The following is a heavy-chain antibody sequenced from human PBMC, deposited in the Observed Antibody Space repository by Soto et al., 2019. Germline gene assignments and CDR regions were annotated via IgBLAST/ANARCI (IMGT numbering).Heavy chain of an antibody. V-gene: IGHV4-31*03. CDR1: GGSISSGGYY. Sequence: SETLSLTCTVSGGSISSGGYYWSWIRQHPGKGLEWIGYIYYSGSTYYNPSLKSRVTISVDTSKNQFSLKLSSVTAADTAVYYCARAFDDSGALFDYCGQGTLVTVSS. J-gene: IGHJ4*02. CDR2: IYYSGST. CDR3: ARAFDDSGALFDY. D-gene: IGHD4-17*01.